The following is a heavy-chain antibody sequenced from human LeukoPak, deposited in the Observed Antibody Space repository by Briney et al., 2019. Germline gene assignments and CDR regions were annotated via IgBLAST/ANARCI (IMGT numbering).Heavy chain of an antibody. J-gene: IGHJ5*02. V-gene: IGHV4-39*01. CDR3: ARLFGSVVTNWFDP. CDR1: GDSISNSSHY. D-gene: IGHD3-3*01. Sequence: SETLSLTCTVSGDSISNSSHYWGWIRQPPGKGLEWIGSIYDGGSTYYNPSLKSRVTISVDTSKNQFSLKLSSVTAADTAVYYCARLFGSVVTNWFDPWGQGSLVTVSS. CDR2: IYDGGST.